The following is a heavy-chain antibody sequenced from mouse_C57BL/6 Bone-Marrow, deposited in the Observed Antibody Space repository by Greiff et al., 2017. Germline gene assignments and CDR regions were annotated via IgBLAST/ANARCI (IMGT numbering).Heavy chain of an antibody. CDR3: ARHRSSVSAMDY. V-gene: IGHV5-12*01. CDR2: ISNGGGST. CDR1: GFTFSDYY. Sequence: EVKLMESGGGLVQPGGSLKLSCAASGFTFSDYYMYWVRQTPEKRLEWVAYISNGGGSTYYPDTVKGRFTISRDNAKNTLYLQMSRLKSEDTAMYYCARHRSSVSAMDYWGQGTSVTVSS. D-gene: IGHD1-1*01. J-gene: IGHJ4*01.